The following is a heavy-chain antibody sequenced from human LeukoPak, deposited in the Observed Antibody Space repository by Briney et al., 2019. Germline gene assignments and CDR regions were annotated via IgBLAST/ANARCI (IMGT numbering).Heavy chain of an antibody. CDR1: GGSISSHY. V-gene: IGHV4-4*07. J-gene: IGHJ4*02. CDR2: FYISGIT. D-gene: IGHD3-10*01. Sequence: PSETLSLTCTVSGGSISSHYWSWIRQPAGKGLEWIGRFYISGITYSNPSLKSRVTMSVDTSKNQFSLKLSSVTAADTAVYFCARAAGPFDYWGQGTLVTVSS. CDR3: ARAAGPFDY.